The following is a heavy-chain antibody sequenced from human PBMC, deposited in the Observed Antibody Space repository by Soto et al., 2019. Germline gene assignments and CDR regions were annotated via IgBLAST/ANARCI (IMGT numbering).Heavy chain of an antibody. Sequence: ASVKVSCKASGYTFTSYYMHWVRQAPGQGLEWMGIINPSGGSTSYAQKFQGRATMTRDTSTSTVYMELSSLRSEDTAVYYCARTTPGGYSSRRYYFDYWGQGTLVTVSS. J-gene: IGHJ4*02. D-gene: IGHD6-13*01. CDR3: ARTTPGGYSSRRYYFDY. CDR1: GYTFTSYY. V-gene: IGHV1-46*01. CDR2: INPSGGST.